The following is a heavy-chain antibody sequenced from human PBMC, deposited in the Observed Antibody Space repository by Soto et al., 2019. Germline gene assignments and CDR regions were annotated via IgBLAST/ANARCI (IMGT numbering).Heavy chain of an antibody. D-gene: IGHD1-26*01. CDR2: ISGSGGST. V-gene: IGHV3-23*01. Sequence: PGGSLRLSCAASGFTFSSYAMSWVRQAPGKGLEWVSAISGSGGSTNYADSVKGRFTISRDNSKNTLYLQMNSLRGEDTAVYYCAKDPGELVDAFDIWGQGTMVTVSS. CDR3: AKDPGELVDAFDI. J-gene: IGHJ3*02. CDR1: GFTFSSYA.